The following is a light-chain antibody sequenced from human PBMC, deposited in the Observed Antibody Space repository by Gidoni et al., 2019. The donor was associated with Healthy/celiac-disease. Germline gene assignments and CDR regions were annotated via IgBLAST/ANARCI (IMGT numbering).Light chain of an antibody. CDR2: GAS. J-gene: IGKJ4*01. Sequence: EIVMTQAPATLSVSPGERATLSGSASQSGSSNLAWYQQKPGQAPRLLIYGASTRAPGIPARFSGSGSGTEFTLTISSLQSADFAVYYCQQYNTWPPLTFGGXTKVEIK. CDR3: QQYNTWPPLT. V-gene: IGKV3-15*01. CDR1: QSGSSN.